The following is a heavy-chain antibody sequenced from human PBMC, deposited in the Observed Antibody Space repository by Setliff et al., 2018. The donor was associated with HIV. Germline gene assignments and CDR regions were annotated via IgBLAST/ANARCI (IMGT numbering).Heavy chain of an antibody. V-gene: IGHV4-34*01. CDR1: GGSFSGYF. D-gene: IGHD6-19*01. CDR3: ARHVILLEWLSYFYMDV. CDR2: INHSGDT. Sequence: SETLSLTCAVYGGSFSGYFWTWIRQPPQKRLEWIGEINHSGDTNYNPSLKSRVTIYLDTSKRQLSLRLTSVTAADTAVYYCARHVILLEWLSYFYMDVWGKGATVTVSS. J-gene: IGHJ6*03.